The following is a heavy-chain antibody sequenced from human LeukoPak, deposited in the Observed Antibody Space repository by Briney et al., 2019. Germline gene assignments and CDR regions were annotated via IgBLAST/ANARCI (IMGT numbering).Heavy chain of an antibody. J-gene: IGHJ5*02. Sequence: SETLSLTCTVSGYSISSGYFWGWIRQPPGKGLEWVGSIYYSGSTYYNPSLKSRVIVSLDTSKNQFSLKLTSVTAADTAVYYCARDTGQYAPGTPGFTRFDPWGQGTLVTVSS. CDR3: ARDTGQYAPGTPGFTRFDP. V-gene: IGHV4-38-2*02. CDR2: IYYSGST. CDR1: GYSISSGYF. D-gene: IGHD3-10*01.